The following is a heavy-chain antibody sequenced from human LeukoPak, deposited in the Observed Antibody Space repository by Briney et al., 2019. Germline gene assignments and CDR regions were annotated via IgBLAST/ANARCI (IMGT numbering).Heavy chain of an antibody. Sequence: SETLSLTCTVSGGSISSSSYYWGWIRQPPGKGLEWIGSIYYSGSTYYNPSLKSRVTMSVDTSKNQFSLRLNSVTAADTAVYYCARDFSSSSSVYYYYYMDVWGKGTSVTVSS. V-gene: IGHV4-39*07. D-gene: IGHD6-6*01. CDR3: ARDFSSSSSVYYYYYMDV. J-gene: IGHJ6*03. CDR1: GGSISSSSYY. CDR2: IYYSGST.